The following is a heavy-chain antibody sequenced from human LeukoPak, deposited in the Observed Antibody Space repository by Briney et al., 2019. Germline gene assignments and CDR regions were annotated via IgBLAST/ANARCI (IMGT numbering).Heavy chain of an antibody. J-gene: IGHJ3*02. V-gene: IGHV3-30*02. CDR2: IQFDGSDE. D-gene: IGHD4/OR15-4a*01. CDR3: AREGAPVDAFDI. CDR1: GFISGYG. Sequence: PGGSLRLSCAASGFISGYGMHWVRQAPGKGLEWVAFIQFDGSDEHYADSVKGRFTISRDNAKNSLYLQMNSLRAEDTAVYYCAREGAPVDAFDIWGQGTMVTVSS.